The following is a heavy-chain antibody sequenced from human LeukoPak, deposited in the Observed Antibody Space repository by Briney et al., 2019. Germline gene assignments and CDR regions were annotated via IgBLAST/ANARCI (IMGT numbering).Heavy chain of an antibody. CDR1: GCTLTELS. Sequence: ASVKVSCKVSGCTLTELSMHWVRQAPGKGLEWMGGFDPEDGETIYAQKFQGRVTMTEDTSTDTAYMELSSLRSEDTAVYYCAKVDTAMASDAFDIWGQGTMVTVSS. CDR3: AKVDTAMASDAFDI. D-gene: IGHD5-18*01. V-gene: IGHV1-24*01. J-gene: IGHJ3*02. CDR2: FDPEDGET.